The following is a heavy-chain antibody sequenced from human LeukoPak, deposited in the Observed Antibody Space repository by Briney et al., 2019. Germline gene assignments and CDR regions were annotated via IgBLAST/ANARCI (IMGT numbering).Heavy chain of an antibody. CDR2: ISDSGDIT. D-gene: IGHD3-10*01. CDR1: GFTFSNYA. V-gene: IGHV3-23*01. J-gene: IGHJ6*02. CDR3: TKKITMVRGINYGTDV. Sequence: GGSLRLSCAASGFTFSNYALNWVRQAPGKGLEWVSIISDSGDITDYADSVKGRFTISRDNSKNMLYLQMNSLRAEDTAVYFCTKKITMVRGINYGTDVWGQGTTVTVSS.